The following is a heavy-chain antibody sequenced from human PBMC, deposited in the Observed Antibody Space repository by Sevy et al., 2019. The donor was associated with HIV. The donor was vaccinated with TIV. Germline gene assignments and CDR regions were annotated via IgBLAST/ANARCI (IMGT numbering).Heavy chain of an antibody. D-gene: IGHD3-22*01. CDR3: ARNRGYDSSGYYTPPYYYMDV. Sequence: GGSLRLSCAASGFTFSSYEMNWVRQAPGKGLEWVSYISSSGSTIYYADSVKGRFTISRDNAKNSLYLQMNSLRAEDTAVYYCARNRGYDSSGYYTPPYYYMDVWGKGTTVTVSS. CDR1: GFTFSSYE. V-gene: IGHV3-48*03. J-gene: IGHJ6*03. CDR2: ISSSGSTI.